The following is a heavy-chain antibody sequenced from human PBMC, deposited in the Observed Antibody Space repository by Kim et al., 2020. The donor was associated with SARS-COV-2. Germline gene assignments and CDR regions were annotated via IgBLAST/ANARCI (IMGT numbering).Heavy chain of an antibody. CDR2: INAGNGNT. CDR1: GYTFTSYA. J-gene: IGHJ6*02. Sequence: ASVKVSCKASGYTFTSYAMHWVRQAPGQRLEWMGWINAGNGNTKYSQKFQGRVTITRDTSASTAYMELSSLRSEDTAVYYCARDFFDRDAAWLRQIYYYYGMDVWGQGTTVTVSS. CDR3: ARDFFDRDAAWLRQIYYYYGMDV. V-gene: IGHV1-3*01. D-gene: IGHD2-15*01.